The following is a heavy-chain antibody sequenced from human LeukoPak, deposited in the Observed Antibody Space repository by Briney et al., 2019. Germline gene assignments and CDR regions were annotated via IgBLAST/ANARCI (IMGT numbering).Heavy chain of an antibody. V-gene: IGHV3-9*01. J-gene: IGHJ3*01. D-gene: IGHD1-14*01. CDR3: AKFENGKNAFDV. CDR1: GFTFDDYA. Sequence: GGSLRLSCAANGFTFDDYAMHWVRQAPGKGLEWVSGLSWDGDNKVYADSVKGRFAISRDNAKNSLYLQMNSLRTEDTALYFCAKFENGKNAFDVWGQGTMVTVSS. CDR2: LSWDGDNK.